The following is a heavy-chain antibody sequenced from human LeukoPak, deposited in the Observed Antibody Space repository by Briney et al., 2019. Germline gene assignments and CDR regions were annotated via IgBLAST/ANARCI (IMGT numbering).Heavy chain of an antibody. D-gene: IGHD3-3*02. V-gene: IGHV4-59*01. J-gene: IGHJ6*03. CDR3: ARAFFPGYYSYMAV. CDR2: IYYSGST. Sequence: SETLSLTCTVSGGSISPYYWSWIRQPPGKGLEWIGYIYYSGSTNYNPSLKSRVTLSVDTSKNQFSLKLSSVTAADTAVYYCARAFFPGYYSYMAVWGKGTTVTVSS. CDR1: GGSISPYY.